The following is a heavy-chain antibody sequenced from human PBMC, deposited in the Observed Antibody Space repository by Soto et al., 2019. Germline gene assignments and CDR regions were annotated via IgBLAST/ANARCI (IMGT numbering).Heavy chain of an antibody. CDR2: IDPSDSYT. CDR1: GYSFTNFW. V-gene: IGHV5-10-1*01. J-gene: IGHJ6*02. CDR3: ARCPHYDILTGLRFVYYYYGMDV. Sequence: GESLKISCETSGYSFTNFWISWVRQMPGKGLEWMGRIDPSDSYTNYSPSFQGHVTFSADESINTAYLQWSSLKASDTAMYYCARCPHYDILTGLRFVYYYYGMDVWGQGTTVTVSS. D-gene: IGHD3-9*01.